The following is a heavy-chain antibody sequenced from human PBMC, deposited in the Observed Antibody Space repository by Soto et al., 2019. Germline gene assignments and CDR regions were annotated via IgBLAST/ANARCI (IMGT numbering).Heavy chain of an antibody. CDR3: ARGANIVVVVAAEARSFDI. Sequence: QVQLVQSGAEVKKPGASVKVSCKASGYTFTGYYMHWVRQAPGQGLEWMGWINPNSGGTNYAQKFQGRVTMTRDTSISTAYIELSRLRSDDTVVYYCARGANIVVVVAAEARSFDIWGQGTMVTVSS. V-gene: IGHV1-2*02. D-gene: IGHD2-15*01. CDR2: INPNSGGT. J-gene: IGHJ3*02. CDR1: GYTFTGYY.